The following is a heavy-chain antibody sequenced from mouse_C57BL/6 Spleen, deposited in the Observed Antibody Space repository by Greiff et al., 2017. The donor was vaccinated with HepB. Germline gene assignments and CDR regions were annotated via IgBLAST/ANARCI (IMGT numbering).Heavy chain of an antibody. CDR1: GYSITSAY. CDR3: ARQGREDAMDY. D-gene: IGHD3-3*01. J-gene: IGHJ4*01. V-gene: IGHV3-8*01. Sequence: EVKLMESGPGLAKPSQPLSLTCSVTGYSITSAYWNWIRKFPGNKLEYMGYISYSGSTYYNPSLKSRISITRDTSKNQYYLQLNSVTTEDTATYYCARQGREDAMDYWGQGTSVTVSS. CDR2: ISYSGST.